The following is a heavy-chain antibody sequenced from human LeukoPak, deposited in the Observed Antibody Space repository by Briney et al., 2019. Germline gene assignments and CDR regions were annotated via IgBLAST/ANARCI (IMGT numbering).Heavy chain of an antibody. CDR1: GGSISSGSYY. Sequence: SETLSLTCTVSGGSISSGSYYWSWIRQPPGKGLEWIGSIYHSGTTYYNPYLKSRVTISVDTSKNQLSLKLTSVTAADTAVYYCARDQDYYGSGSYWNYWGQGTLVTVSS. CDR2: IYHSGTT. J-gene: IGHJ4*02. V-gene: IGHV4-39*07. CDR3: ARDQDYYGSGSYWNY. D-gene: IGHD3-10*01.